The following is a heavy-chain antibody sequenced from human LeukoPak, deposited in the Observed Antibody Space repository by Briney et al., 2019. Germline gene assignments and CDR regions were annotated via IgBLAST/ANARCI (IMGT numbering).Heavy chain of an antibody. D-gene: IGHD3-10*01. CDR1: GGSISSSSYY. Sequence: SETLSLTCTVSGGSISSSSYYWGWIRQPPGKGLEWIGYIYYSGSTYYNPSLKSRVTISVDTSKNQFSLKLSSVTAADTAVYYCARAVPPQEYYFDYWGQGTLVTVSS. CDR3: ARAVPPQEYYFDY. J-gene: IGHJ4*02. V-gene: IGHV4-30-4*08. CDR2: IYYSGST.